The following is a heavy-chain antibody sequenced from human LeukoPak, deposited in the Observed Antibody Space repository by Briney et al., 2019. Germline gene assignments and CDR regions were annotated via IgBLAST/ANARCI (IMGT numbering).Heavy chain of an antibody. D-gene: IGHD1-26*01. V-gene: IGHV4-59*02. CDR2: IYYTGT. CDR1: GGSVTDYY. CDR3: ARGYRNGDY. J-gene: IGHJ4*02. Sequence: PSETLSLTCTVSGGSVTDYYWSWIRQSPGKGLEWIGYIYYTGTSYNPSLKSRVTISVDTSKNQFSLKLSSVTAADTAVYYCARGYRNGDYWGQGTLVTVSS.